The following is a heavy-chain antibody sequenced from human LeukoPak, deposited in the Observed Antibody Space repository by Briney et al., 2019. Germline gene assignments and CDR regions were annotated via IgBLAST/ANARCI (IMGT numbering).Heavy chain of an antibody. CDR2: IIPILGIA. D-gene: IGHD6-6*01. V-gene: IGHV1-69*04. J-gene: IGHJ3*02. CDR1: GGTFSSYT. Sequence: ASVKVSCKASGGTFSSYTISWVRQAPGQGLEWMGRIIPILGIANYAQKFQGRVTITADKSTSTAYMELSSLRSEDTAVYYSARDQAPYSSSSGAFDIWGQGTMVTVSS. CDR3: ARDQAPYSSSSGAFDI.